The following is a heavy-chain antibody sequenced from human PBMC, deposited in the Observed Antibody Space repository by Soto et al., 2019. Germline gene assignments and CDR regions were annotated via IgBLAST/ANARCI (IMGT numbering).Heavy chain of an antibody. CDR1: GFTFSSYA. D-gene: IGHD6-13*01. J-gene: IGHJ6*02. CDR3: AKDRDGAAAGPTKFYGMDV. Sequence: EVQLLESGGGLVQPGGSLRLSCAASGFTFSSYAMSWVRQAPGKGLEWVSVISGSGDSTYYADSVRGRFTISRDNSKNTLYLQMNSLMVADTAVYYCAKDRDGAAAGPTKFYGMDVWGQGTTVTVSS. V-gene: IGHV3-23*01. CDR2: ISGSGDST.